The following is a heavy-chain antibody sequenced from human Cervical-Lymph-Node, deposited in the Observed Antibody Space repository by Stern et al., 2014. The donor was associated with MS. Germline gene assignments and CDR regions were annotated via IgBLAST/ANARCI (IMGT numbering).Heavy chain of an antibody. V-gene: IGHV1-18*01. CDR1: GYTFTSYG. D-gene: IGHD2-15*01. J-gene: IGHJ3*02. CDR2: SSAYNDNT. Sequence: QVQLGQSGAEVKKPGASVKVSCKASGYTFTSYGISWVRQAPGQGLACMGWSSAYNDNTNDAQKLQGRVTMTADTSTSTAYMELRSLRSDDTAVYYCARGLLGSENAFDIWGQGTMVTVSS. CDR3: ARGLLGSENAFDI.